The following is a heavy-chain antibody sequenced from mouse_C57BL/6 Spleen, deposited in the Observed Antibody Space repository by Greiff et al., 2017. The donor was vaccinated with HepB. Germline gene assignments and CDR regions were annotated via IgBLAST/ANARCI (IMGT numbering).Heavy chain of an antibody. D-gene: IGHD2-14*01. Sequence: QVQLQQSGPELVKPGASVKISCKASGYAFSSSWMNWVKQRPGKGLEWIGRIYPGDGDTNYNGKFKGKATLNADKSSSTAYMQLSSLTSEDSAVYFCAREGTWYFDVWGTGTTVTVSS. CDR1: GYAFSSSW. CDR2: IYPGDGDT. CDR3: AREGTWYFDV. J-gene: IGHJ1*03. V-gene: IGHV1-82*01.